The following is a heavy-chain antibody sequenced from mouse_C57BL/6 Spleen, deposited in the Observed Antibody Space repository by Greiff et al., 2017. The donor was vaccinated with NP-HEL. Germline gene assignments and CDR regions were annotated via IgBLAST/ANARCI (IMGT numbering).Heavy chain of an antibody. CDR1: GYAFSSSW. D-gene: IGHD1-1*01. V-gene: IGHV1-82*01. CDR2: IYPGDGDT. Sequence: QVQLQQSGPELVKPGASVKISCKASGYAFSSSWMNWVKQRPGKGLEWIGRIYPGDGDTNYNGKFKGKATLTADKSSSTAYMQRSSLTSEDSAVYFCARGMAVVAYYYAMDYWGQGTSVTVSS. J-gene: IGHJ4*01. CDR3: ARGMAVVAYYYAMDY.